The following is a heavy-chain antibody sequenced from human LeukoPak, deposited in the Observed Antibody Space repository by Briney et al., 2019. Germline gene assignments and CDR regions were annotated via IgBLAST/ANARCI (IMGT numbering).Heavy chain of an antibody. Sequence: SETLSLTCAVYGGSFSGYYWSWIRQPPGKGLEWVGEINHSGSTNYNPSLKSRVTISVDTSKNQFSLKLSSVTAADTAVYYCARAPYYYDSSGYTYWGQGTLVTVSS. CDR2: INHSGST. J-gene: IGHJ4*02. CDR1: GGSFSGYY. CDR3: ARAPYYYDSSGYTY. D-gene: IGHD3-22*01. V-gene: IGHV4-34*01.